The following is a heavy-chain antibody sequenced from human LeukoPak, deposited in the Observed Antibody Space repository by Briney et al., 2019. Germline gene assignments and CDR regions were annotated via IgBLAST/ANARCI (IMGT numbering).Heavy chain of an antibody. CDR3: ARVSGEGYSYGYFDY. Sequence: ASVKVSCKASGYTFTGYYMHWVRQAPGQGLEWMGRINPNSGGTNYAQKFQGRVTMTRDTSISTAYMELSRLRSDDTAVYYCARVSGEGYSYGYFDYWGQGTLVTVSS. D-gene: IGHD5-18*01. J-gene: IGHJ4*02. CDR1: GYTFTGYY. CDR2: INPNSGGT. V-gene: IGHV1-2*06.